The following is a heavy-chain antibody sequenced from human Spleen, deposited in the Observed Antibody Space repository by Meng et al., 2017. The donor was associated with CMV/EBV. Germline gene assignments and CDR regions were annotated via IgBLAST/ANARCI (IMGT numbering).Heavy chain of an antibody. CDR1: GGSISSSSYD. CDR2: IYYSGST. D-gene: IGHD1-26*01. CDR3: ARDRVVVGATRGGFDP. Sequence: QLQLQESGPGLVKPSXTLSLTCTXSGGSISSSSYDWGWIRQPPGKGLEWIGSIYYSGSTYYNPSLKSRVTISVDTSKNQFSLKLSSVTAADTAVYYCARDRVVVGATRGGFDPWGQGTLVTVSS. J-gene: IGHJ5*02. V-gene: IGHV4-39*07.